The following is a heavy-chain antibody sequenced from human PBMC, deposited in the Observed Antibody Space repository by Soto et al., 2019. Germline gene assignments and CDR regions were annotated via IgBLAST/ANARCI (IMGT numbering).Heavy chain of an antibody. D-gene: IGHD1-7*01. Sequence: ASVKVSCKASAYTFTSYAMHWVRQAPGQRLEWMGWINAGNGNTKYSQKFQGRVTITRDTSASTAYMELSSLRSEDTAVYYCASNQLGTTPYGMDVWGQGTTVTVSS. V-gene: IGHV1-3*01. CDR1: AYTFTSYA. CDR2: INAGNGNT. CDR3: ASNQLGTTPYGMDV. J-gene: IGHJ6*02.